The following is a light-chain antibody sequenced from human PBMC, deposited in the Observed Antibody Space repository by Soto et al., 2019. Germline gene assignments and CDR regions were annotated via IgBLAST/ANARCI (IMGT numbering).Light chain of an antibody. CDR3: SSYTSSSTVV. Sequence: QSALTQPACVSGSPGQSITISCTGSSSDVGGYNYVSWYQHHPGKAPKLMIYDVSNRPSGVSNRFSGSNSGNTASLTISGLQAEDEADYYCSSYTSSSTVVFGGGTKLTVL. J-gene: IGLJ2*01. V-gene: IGLV2-14*03. CDR2: DVS. CDR1: SSDVGGYNY.